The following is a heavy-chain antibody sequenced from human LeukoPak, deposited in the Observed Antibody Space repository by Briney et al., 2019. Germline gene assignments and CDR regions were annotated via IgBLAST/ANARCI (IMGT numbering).Heavy chain of an antibody. V-gene: IGHV4-30-2*01. J-gene: IGHJ3*02. Sequence: SETLSLTCAVSGGSISSGGYSWSWIRQPPGKGLEWIGYIYHSGSTYYNPSLKSRVTISVDRSKNQFPLKLSSVTAADTAVYYCAREGGGDAFDIWGQGTMVTVSS. CDR2: IYHSGST. CDR3: AREGGGDAFDI. D-gene: IGHD2-15*01. CDR1: GGSISSGGYS.